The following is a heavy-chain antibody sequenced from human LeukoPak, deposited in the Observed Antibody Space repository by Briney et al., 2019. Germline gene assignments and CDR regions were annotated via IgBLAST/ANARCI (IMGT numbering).Heavy chain of an antibody. CDR3: VSPTADHPFLYYFDS. Sequence: HPGGSLRLSCAASGFSFSSYSIHWVRQAPGKGLEWVAVISSDGNSKNFALSVKGRFAISRDNSKNTLFLQMNNLRSEDTALYYCVSPTADHPFLYYFDSWGQGTLVTVSS. CDR2: ISSDGNSK. J-gene: IGHJ4*02. V-gene: IGHV3-30*09. CDR1: GFSFSSYS.